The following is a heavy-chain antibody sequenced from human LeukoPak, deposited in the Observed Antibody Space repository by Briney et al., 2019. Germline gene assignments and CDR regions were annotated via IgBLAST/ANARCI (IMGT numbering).Heavy chain of an antibody. V-gene: IGHV4-59*01. D-gene: IGHD3-3*01. CDR3: ARDIMGATIFGVARAALDI. J-gene: IGHJ3*02. CDR1: SGSISSYY. Sequence: SETLSLTCTVSSGSISSYYWSWIRQPPGKGLEWIGYIYYSGSTNYNPSLKSRDTISVDTSKNQFSLKLSSVTAADTAVYYCARDIMGATIFGVARAALDIWGQGTMVTVSS. CDR2: IYYSGST.